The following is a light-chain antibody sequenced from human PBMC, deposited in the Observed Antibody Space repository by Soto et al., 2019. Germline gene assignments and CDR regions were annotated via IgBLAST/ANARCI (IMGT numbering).Light chain of an antibody. CDR2: GSS. CDR3: QQYGHSPLLYT. Sequence: EIVLTQSPGTLSLSPGERATLSCRTSQSVNSNFLAWYQQKPGQAPRLLVYGSSTRAAGVPDRFSGSGSGTDFTLTISRLEPEDSAVYYCQQYGHSPLLYTFGQGTKLGVK. V-gene: IGKV3-20*01. CDR1: QSVNSNF. J-gene: IGKJ2*01.